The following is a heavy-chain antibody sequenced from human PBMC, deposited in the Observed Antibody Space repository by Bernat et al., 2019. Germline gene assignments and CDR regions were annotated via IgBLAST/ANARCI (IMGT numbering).Heavy chain of an antibody. CDR1: GFTFSSYW. V-gene: IGHV3-7*03. D-gene: IGHD4-11*01. CDR2: IKQDGSEK. Sequence: EVQLVESGGVLVQPGGSLRLSCAASGFTFSSYWMSWVRQAPGKGLEWVANIKQDGSEKYYVDSVKGRFTISRDNAKNSLYLQMNSLRAEDTAVYYCAGPDYSNYYYYYYYMDVWGKGTTVTVSS. CDR3: AGPDYSNYYYYYYYMDV. J-gene: IGHJ6*03.